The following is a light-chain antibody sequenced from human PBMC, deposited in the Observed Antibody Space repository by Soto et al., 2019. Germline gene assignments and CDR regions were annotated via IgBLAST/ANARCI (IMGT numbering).Light chain of an antibody. CDR3: SSYAGNNNVV. V-gene: IGLV2-8*01. J-gene: IGLJ2*01. CDR1: SSDVGGYNY. CDR2: EVS. Sequence: QSVLTQPPSASGSPGQSVTISCKGTSSDVGGYNYVSWYQQHPGKAPKLIIYEVSKRPSGVPDRFSGSKSGNTASLTVSGLQAEDEADYYCSSYAGNNNVVFGGGTKLTVL.